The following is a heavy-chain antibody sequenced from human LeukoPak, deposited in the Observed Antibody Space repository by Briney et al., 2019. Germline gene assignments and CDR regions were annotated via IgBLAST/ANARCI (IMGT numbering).Heavy chain of an antibody. CDR2: ISAYNGNT. CDR3: ARERLGYCSSTSCYYYYMDV. V-gene: IGHV1-18*01. Sequence: ASVKVSCKASGYTFTSYGISWVRQAPGQGLEWMGWISAYNGNTNYAQKLQGRVTMTTDTSTSTAYMELRSLRSDDTAVYYCARERLGYCSSTSCYYYYMDVWGKGTTVTVSS. D-gene: IGHD2-2*01. J-gene: IGHJ6*03. CDR1: GYTFTSYG.